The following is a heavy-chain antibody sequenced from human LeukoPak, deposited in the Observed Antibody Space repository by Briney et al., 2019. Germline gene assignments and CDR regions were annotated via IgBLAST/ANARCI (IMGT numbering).Heavy chain of an antibody. D-gene: IGHD4-11*01. Sequence: SETLSLTCTVSGGSISSGSYYWSWIRQPAGKGLEWIGRIYTSGSTNYNPSLKSRVTISVDKSKNQFSLKLSSVTAADTAVYYCARDISNYLDYWGQGTLVTVSS. CDR3: ARDISNYLDY. J-gene: IGHJ4*02. CDR1: GGSISSGSYY. CDR2: IYTSGST. V-gene: IGHV4-61*02.